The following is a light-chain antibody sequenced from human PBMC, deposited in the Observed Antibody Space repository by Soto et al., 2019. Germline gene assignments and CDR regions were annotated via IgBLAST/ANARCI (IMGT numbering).Light chain of an antibody. Sequence: DIQMTQSPSTLSASVGDRVTITCRASQSISSWLAWYQQKPGKAPKLLIYKTSNLQSGVPSRFSGSGSGSECSLTISSLQPDDFATYYCQHYQSFSLTFGGGTRVEVK. CDR1: QSISSW. V-gene: IGKV1-5*03. CDR2: KTS. CDR3: QHYQSFSLT. J-gene: IGKJ4*01.